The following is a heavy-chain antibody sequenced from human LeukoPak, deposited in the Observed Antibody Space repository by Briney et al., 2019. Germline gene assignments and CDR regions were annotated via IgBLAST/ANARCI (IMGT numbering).Heavy chain of an antibody. D-gene: IGHD3-3*01. CDR3: GRVVYDFWSGSDRWFDP. J-gene: IGHJ5*02. CDR2: ISSSGSTI. Sequence: GGSLRLSCAASGFTFSSYEMNWVRQAPGKGLEWVSYISSSGSTIYYADSVKGRFTISRDNAKNSLYLQMNSLRAEDTAGYYCGRVVYDFWSGSDRWFDPWGQGTLVTVSS. V-gene: IGHV3-48*03. CDR1: GFTFSSYE.